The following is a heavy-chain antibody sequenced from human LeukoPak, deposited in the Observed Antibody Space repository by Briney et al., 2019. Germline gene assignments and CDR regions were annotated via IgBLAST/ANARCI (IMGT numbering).Heavy chain of an antibody. CDR3: AKDRDYSGSYLANPGPFDP. CDR1: GFTFSGYG. Sequence: GGTLRLSCAASGFTFSGYGMTWVRQAPGKGLEWVSTISGSGGSTYYADSVKGRFTISRDNSKNTLYLQMNSLRAEDTAVYYCAKDRDYSGSYLANPGPFDPWGQGTLVTVSS. V-gene: IGHV3-23*01. J-gene: IGHJ5*02. D-gene: IGHD1-26*01. CDR2: ISGSGGST.